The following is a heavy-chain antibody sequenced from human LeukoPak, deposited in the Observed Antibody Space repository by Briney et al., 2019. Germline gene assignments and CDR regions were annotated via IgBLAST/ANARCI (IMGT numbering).Heavy chain of an antibody. D-gene: IGHD2-15*01. CDR2: IFPGDSDT. Sequence: GESLKISCKGSGYSFTTYWIGWVRQMPGKGLEWMGIIFPGDSDTRYSPSLQGQVTISADKSISTAYLQWSSLKASDIAMYYCARRSCIGGSCYSNFDYWGQGTLVIVSS. J-gene: IGHJ4*02. CDR3: ARRSCIGGSCYSNFDY. V-gene: IGHV5-51*01. CDR1: GYSFTTYW.